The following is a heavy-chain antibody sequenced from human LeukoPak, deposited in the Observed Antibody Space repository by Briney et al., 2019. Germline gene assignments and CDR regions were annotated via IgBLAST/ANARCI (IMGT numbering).Heavy chain of an antibody. CDR3: ARGSWYTSSSRYMDV. Sequence: PGGSLRLSCAASGFTFSSYAMTWVRQAPGKGLEWVSSISSSSSDIYYADSVKGRFTISRDNAKNSLYLQMNSLRAEDTAVYYCARGSWYTSSSRYMDVWGKGTTVTVSS. J-gene: IGHJ6*03. V-gene: IGHV3-21*01. CDR1: GFTFSSYA. CDR2: ISSSSSDI. D-gene: IGHD6-6*01.